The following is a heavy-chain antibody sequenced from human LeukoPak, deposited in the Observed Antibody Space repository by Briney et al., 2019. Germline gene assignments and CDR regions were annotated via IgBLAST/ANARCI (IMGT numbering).Heavy chain of an antibody. Sequence: ASVKVSCKASSFIFTNYGISWVRQAPGQGLEWMGWISAYNDNTKYSQNLQGRVTLTTDKSTNTAYMELRSLRSDDTALYYCARAVSGGSSFFYMDVWGKGTTVTISS. CDR1: SFIFTNYG. J-gene: IGHJ6*03. CDR2: ISAYNDNT. D-gene: IGHD2-15*01. CDR3: ARAVSGGSSFFYMDV. V-gene: IGHV1-18*01.